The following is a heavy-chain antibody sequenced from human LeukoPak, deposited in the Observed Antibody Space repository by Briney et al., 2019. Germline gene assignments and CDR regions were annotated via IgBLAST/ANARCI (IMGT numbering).Heavy chain of an antibody. Sequence: GGSLRLSCAASGFTVSSNYMSWVRQAPGKGLEWVSVIYSGGSTYYADSVKGRFTISRDNSKNTLYLQMNSLRAEDTAVYYCARLYDSSGYFDYWGQGTLVTVSS. CDR1: GFTVSSNY. CDR2: IYSGGST. D-gene: IGHD3-22*01. J-gene: IGHJ4*02. CDR3: ARLYDSSGYFDY. V-gene: IGHV3-53*01.